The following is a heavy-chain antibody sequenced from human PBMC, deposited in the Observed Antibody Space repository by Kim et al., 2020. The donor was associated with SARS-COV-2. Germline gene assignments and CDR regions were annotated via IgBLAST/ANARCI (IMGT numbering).Heavy chain of an antibody. Sequence: QKFQGRVTITRDTSASTAYMELSSLRSEDTAVYYCARDFMVRGVITLDYWGQGTLVTVSS. D-gene: IGHD3-10*01. CDR3: ARDFMVRGVITLDY. J-gene: IGHJ4*02. V-gene: IGHV1-3*01.